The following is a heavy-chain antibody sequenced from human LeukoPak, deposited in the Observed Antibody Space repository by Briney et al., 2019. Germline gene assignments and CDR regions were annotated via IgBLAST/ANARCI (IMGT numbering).Heavy chain of an antibody. CDR3: AGSPNFYYYMPV. J-gene: IGHJ6*03. Sequence: TSETLSLTCNVSGVSISSYYWSWIRLPAGKGLEWIGRIYSNGITNYNPSLQSRITMSVDTSKKELSLKLSSVTAADTAVYYCAGSPNFYYYMPVWGKGTTVTVSS. CDR2: IYSNGIT. V-gene: IGHV4-4*07. CDR1: GVSISSYY.